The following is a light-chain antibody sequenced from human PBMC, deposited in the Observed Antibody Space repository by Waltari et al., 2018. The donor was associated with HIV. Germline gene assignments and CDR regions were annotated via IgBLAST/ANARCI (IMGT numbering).Light chain of an antibody. Sequence: QIVVTQEPSLTVSPGGTVTLTCASSTGAVTIGNYPSWFQRKPGQTPTALIYSTINIHSWTPARFAGSLLGDKGVLTLSGVQPEDEAEYYCLLYYGGAWVFGGGTTLTVL. V-gene: IGLV7-43*01. CDR1: TGAVTIGNY. CDR2: STI. J-gene: IGLJ3*02. CDR3: LLYYGGAWV.